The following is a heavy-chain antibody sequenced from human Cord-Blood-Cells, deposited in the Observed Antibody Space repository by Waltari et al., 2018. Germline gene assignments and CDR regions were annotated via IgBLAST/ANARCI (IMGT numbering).Heavy chain of an antibody. J-gene: IGHJ3*02. CDR1: GGSISSSSYY. CDR3: ARPQGICSGGSCYSDAFDI. Sequence: QLQLQESGPGLVKPSETLSLTCTVSGGSISSSSYYWGWIRQPPGKGLEWIGSIYYSGSNYYNPSLKGRVTISVDTSKNQFSLKLSSVTAADTAVYYCARPQGICSGGSCYSDAFDIWGQGTMVTVSS. D-gene: IGHD2-15*01. V-gene: IGHV4-39*01. CDR2: IYYSGSN.